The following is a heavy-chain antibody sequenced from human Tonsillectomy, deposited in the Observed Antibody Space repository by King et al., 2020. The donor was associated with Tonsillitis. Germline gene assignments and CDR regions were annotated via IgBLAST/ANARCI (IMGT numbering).Heavy chain of an antibody. V-gene: IGHV4-38-2*02. CDR3: AREVVAAAGTSKFDP. D-gene: IGHD6-13*01. J-gene: IGHJ5*02. CDR1: GYPISSGYY. CDR2: IYHSGST. Sequence: VQLQESGPGLVKPSETLSLTCAVSGYPISSGYYWGWIRQPPGKGLEWIRSIYHSGSTYYNPSLKSRVTISVDTSKNQFSLKLTSVTAADTAVYYCAREVVAAAGTSKFDPWGQGTPVTVSS.